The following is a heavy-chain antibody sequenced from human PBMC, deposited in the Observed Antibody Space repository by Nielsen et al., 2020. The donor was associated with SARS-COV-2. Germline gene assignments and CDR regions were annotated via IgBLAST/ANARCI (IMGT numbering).Heavy chain of an antibody. CDR1: GGSISSGDYY. J-gene: IGHJ5*01. D-gene: IGHD3-22*01. CDR2: IYYSGST. Sequence: SETLSLTCTVSGGSISSGDYYWSWIRQPPGKGLEWIGYIYYSGSTYYNPSLKSRVTISVDTSKNQFSLKLSSVTAADTAVYYCARVSYDSSGYYYNRFDSWGQGTLVTVSS. CDR3: ARVSYDSSGYYYNRFDS. V-gene: IGHV4-30-4*02.